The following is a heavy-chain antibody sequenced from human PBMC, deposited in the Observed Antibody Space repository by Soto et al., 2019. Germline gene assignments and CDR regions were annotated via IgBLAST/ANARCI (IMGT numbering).Heavy chain of an antibody. CDR3: AKSTLVAARPWNYYGMDV. J-gene: IGHJ6*02. V-gene: IGHV3-23*01. D-gene: IGHD6-6*01. CDR1: GFTFSSYA. CDR2: ISGSGGST. Sequence: VGSLRLSCAASGFTFSSYAMSWVRQAPGKGLEWVSAISGSGGSTYYADSVKGRFTISRDNSKNTLYLQMNSLRAEDTAVYYCAKSTLVAARPWNYYGMDVWGQGTTVTVSS.